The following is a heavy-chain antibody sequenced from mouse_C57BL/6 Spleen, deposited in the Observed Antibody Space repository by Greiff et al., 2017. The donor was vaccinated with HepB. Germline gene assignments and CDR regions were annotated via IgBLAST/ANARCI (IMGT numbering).Heavy chain of an antibody. CDR2: IDPNSGGT. CDR3: ARSITTVGYFDH. J-gene: IGHJ2*01. CDR1: GYTFTSYW. D-gene: IGHD1-1*01. Sequence: VQLQQSGAELVKPGASVKLSCKASGYTFTSYWMHWVKQRPGRGLEWIGRIDPNSGGTQYNAKFKSQATLTVDKPSSTAYMQRSSLTSEDSAVYYCARSITTVGYFDHWGQGTTLTVSS. V-gene: IGHV1-72*01.